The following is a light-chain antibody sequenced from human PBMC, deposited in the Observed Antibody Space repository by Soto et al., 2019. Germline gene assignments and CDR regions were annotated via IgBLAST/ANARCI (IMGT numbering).Light chain of an antibody. J-gene: IGKJ4*01. CDR3: QKHNGAPLT. CDR1: QGISNY. Sequence: DIQMTQSPSSLSASVGDRVTITCRASQGISNYLSWYQQKPVKVPKLLIYTSSTLQSGVPSRFSGSGSGTDFTLTITSPQPEDVATYYCQKHNGAPLTLDGGTKVEIK. CDR2: TSS. V-gene: IGKV1-27*01.